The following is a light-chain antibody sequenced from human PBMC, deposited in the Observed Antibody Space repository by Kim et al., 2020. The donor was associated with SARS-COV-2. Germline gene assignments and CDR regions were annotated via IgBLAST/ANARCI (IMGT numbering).Light chain of an antibody. CDR1: QSISSH. CDR2: AAS. Sequence: DIQLTQSPSSLSASVGDRVTITCRASQSISSHLNWYQQKAGQAPKLLIYAASSLQSGVPSRFSGSASGTDFTLSISGLQPEDFATYYCQQSLQGFTFGPGTKVDIK. V-gene: IGKV1-39*01. CDR3: QQSLQGFT. J-gene: IGKJ3*01.